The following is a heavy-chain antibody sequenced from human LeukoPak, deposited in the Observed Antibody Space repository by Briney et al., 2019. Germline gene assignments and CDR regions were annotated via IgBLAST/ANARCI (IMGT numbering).Heavy chain of an antibody. Sequence: SETLSLTCDVSGVSISSYYCTWIRQSPGKGLEWIGYILYSGSTNNNPSLKGRVTVSVDTSKNQFSLKLTSVTTADTAVYYCAAGDISPIQLDSWGQGTLVTVSS. CDR2: ILYSGST. V-gene: IGHV4-59*01. J-gene: IGHJ5*01. CDR1: GVSISSYY. D-gene: IGHD1-1*01. CDR3: AAGDISPIQLDS.